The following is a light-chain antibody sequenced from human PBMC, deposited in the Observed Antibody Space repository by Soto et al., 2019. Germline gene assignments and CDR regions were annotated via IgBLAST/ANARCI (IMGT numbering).Light chain of an antibody. CDR1: QSVSSN. CDR2: GAS. J-gene: IGKJ1*01. V-gene: IGKV3-15*01. Sequence: EIVMTQSPATLSVSPGGRATLSCRASQSVSSNLAWYQQKPGQAPRLLIYGASTRATGIPARFSASGSGTEFTLTVYSLQSEDFAVYYCQQYNNWPRTFGQGTKVEIK. CDR3: QQYNNWPRT.